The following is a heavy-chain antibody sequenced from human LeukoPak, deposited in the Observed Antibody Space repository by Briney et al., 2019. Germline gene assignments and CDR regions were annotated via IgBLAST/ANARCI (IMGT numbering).Heavy chain of an antibody. CDR2: ISYDGSNK. D-gene: IGHD2-2*01. CDR3: ARDDRTSYSWSYYYYGMDV. J-gene: IGHJ6*02. CDR1: GFTFSSYA. V-gene: IGHV3-30*04. Sequence: GGSLRLSCAASGFTFSSYAMTWVRQAPGKGLEWVAVISYDGSNKYYADSVKGRFTISRDNSKNTLYLQMNSLRAEDTAVYYCARDDRTSYSWSYYYYGMDVWGQGTTVTVSS.